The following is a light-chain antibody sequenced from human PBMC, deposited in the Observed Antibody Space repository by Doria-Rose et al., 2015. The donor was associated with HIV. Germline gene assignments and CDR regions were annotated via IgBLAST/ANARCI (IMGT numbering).Light chain of an antibody. V-gene: IGLV2-14*03. CDR3: NSYTTSSTHNYV. J-gene: IGLJ1*01. Sequence: LTQPASVSGSPGQSITISCTGTSSDVGGFGYVSWYQQHPGKAPKLMIYDVSNRPSGVSNRFSGSKSGDTASLIISGLQAEDEADYYCNSYTTSSTHNYVFGTGTKVTGL. CDR2: DVS. CDR1: SSDVGGFGY.